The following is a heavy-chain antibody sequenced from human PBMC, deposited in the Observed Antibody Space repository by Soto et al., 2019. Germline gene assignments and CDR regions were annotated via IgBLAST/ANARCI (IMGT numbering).Heavy chain of an antibody. CDR3: ARVTTEAVTTGAGVDY. V-gene: IGHV3-30-3*01. Sequence: QVQLVESGGGVVQPGRSLRLSCAASGFTFSSYAMHWVRQDPGKGLEWVAVISYDGSNKYYADSVKGRFTISRDNSKNTLYLQMNSLRAEDTAVYYCARVTTEAVTTGAGVDYWGQGTLVTVSS. D-gene: IGHD4-4*01. CDR2: ISYDGSNK. CDR1: GFTFSSYA. J-gene: IGHJ4*02.